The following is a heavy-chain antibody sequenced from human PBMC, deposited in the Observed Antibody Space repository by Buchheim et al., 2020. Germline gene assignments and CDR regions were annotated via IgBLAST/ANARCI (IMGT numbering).Heavy chain of an antibody. J-gene: IGHJ4*01. D-gene: IGHD6-19*01. Sequence: QVQLVESGGGLVKPGGSLRLSCVASGFSLSDVYMSWIRQAPGKGLEWLSYIGSSGSPTNYAGSVKGRFTISRDNAKDSLYLQLNSLRAEDTAVYYCARDRGAVAGDYFDDWGQGTL. CDR2: IGSSGSPT. V-gene: IGHV3-11*01. CDR3: ARDRGAVAGDYFDD. CDR1: GFSLSDVY.